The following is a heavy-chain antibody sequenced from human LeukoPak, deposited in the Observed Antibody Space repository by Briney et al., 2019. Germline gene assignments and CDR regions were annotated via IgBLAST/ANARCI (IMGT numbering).Heavy chain of an antibody. CDR2: MIPNSGNT. CDR3: ARGGIDY. Sequence: ASVKVSCTASGGTFSIYAISWVRQATGQGLEWMGWMIPNSGNTGYAQKFQGRVTMTRNTSISTAYMELSSLRSEDTAVYYCARGGIDYWGQGTLVTVSS. V-gene: IGHV1-8*02. J-gene: IGHJ4*02. CDR1: GGTFSIYA.